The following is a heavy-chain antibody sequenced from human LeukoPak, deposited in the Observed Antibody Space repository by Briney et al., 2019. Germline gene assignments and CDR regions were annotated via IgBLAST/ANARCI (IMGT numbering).Heavy chain of an antibody. D-gene: IGHD4-17*01. Sequence: PGGSLRLSCAASGFTFSSYAMSWVRQSPGKGLEWVSAISGSGGSAYYADSVKGRFTISRDNSKNTLYLQMNSLRAEDTAVYYCAKWDDYGAIGYFDYWGQGTLVTVSS. CDR3: AKWDDYGAIGYFDY. CDR1: GFTFSSYA. V-gene: IGHV3-23*01. CDR2: ISGSGGSA. J-gene: IGHJ4*02.